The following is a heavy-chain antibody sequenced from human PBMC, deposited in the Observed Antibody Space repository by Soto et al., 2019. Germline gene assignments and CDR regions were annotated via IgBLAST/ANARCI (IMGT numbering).Heavy chain of an antibody. Sequence: ASVKVSCKASGYTFTNHGISWVRQAPGEGLEWMGWISPYNGDTNNAQKFQGRVTMTADTPTNTGFMELTRLTSDDTAVYYCAIGVISSPEALDYWGQGTLVTVSS. V-gene: IGHV1-18*01. J-gene: IGHJ4*02. D-gene: IGHD3-16*02. CDR2: ISPYNGDT. CDR3: AIGVISSPEALDY. CDR1: GYTFTNHG.